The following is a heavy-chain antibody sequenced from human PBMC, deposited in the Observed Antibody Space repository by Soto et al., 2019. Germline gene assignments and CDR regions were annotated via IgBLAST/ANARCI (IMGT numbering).Heavy chain of an antibody. D-gene: IGHD3-3*01. J-gene: IGHJ5*02. CDR2: INAGNGNT. CDR1: GYTFTNYG. Sequence: ASVKVSCKPSGYTFTNYGISWVRQAPGQGLEWMGWINAGNGNTKYSQKFQGRVTITRDTSASTAYMELSSLRSEDTAVYYCARDLYDFWSGYVQPNNWFDPWGQGTLVTSPQ. V-gene: IGHV1-3*01. CDR3: ARDLYDFWSGYVQPNNWFDP.